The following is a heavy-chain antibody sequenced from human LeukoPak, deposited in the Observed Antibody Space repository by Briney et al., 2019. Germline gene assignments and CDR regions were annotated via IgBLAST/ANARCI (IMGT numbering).Heavy chain of an antibody. Sequence: GGSLRLSWAASGFTFSSYAMSWVRQAPGKGLEWVSAISGSGGSTYYADSVKGRFTISRDNSKNTLYLQMNSLRAEDTAVYYCAKDRGGDIVVVPAAPGAFDIWGQGTMVTVSS. D-gene: IGHD2-2*01. CDR2: ISGSGGST. CDR3: AKDRGGDIVVVPAAPGAFDI. V-gene: IGHV3-23*01. CDR1: GFTFSSYA. J-gene: IGHJ3*02.